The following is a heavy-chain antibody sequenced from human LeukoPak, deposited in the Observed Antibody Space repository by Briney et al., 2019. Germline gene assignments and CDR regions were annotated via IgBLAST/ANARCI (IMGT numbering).Heavy chain of an antibody. CDR1: GGCLSSGGYY. CDR3: ARGRTGTQIDY. Sequence: SQTLSLTCTVSGGCLSSGGYYWSWIRQHPGKGLEWIGYIYYSGSTYYNPSLKSRVTISVDTSKNQFSLKLSSVTAADTAVYYCARGRTGTQIDYWGQGTLVTVSS. V-gene: IGHV4-31*03. J-gene: IGHJ4*02. D-gene: IGHD1-7*01. CDR2: IYYSGST.